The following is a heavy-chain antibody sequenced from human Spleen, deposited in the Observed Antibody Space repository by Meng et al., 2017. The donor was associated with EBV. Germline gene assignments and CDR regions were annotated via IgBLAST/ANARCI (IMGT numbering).Heavy chain of an antibody. Sequence: QVQLQQWGAGLLKPSETLSLTCAVYGGSFSDYFWSWIRQPPGKGLEWIGEISHSGTTNYNPSLKSRVTISVDTSRNQFSLNLSSVTAADTAVYYCASVSNSGWHRFDLWGQGTLVTVSS. CDR3: ASVSNSGWHRFDL. J-gene: IGHJ5*01. CDR2: ISHSGTT. V-gene: IGHV4-34*01. D-gene: IGHD6-19*01. CDR1: GGSFSDYF.